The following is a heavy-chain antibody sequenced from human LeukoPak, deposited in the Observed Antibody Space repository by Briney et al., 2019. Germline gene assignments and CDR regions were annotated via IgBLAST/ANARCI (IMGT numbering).Heavy chain of an antibody. CDR1: GFTFSSYE. CDR2: ISSSGSTI. CDR3: ARDFYDSSGYYYDY. V-gene: IGHV3-48*03. Sequence: PGGSLRLSCAASGFTFSSYEMNWVRQAPGKGLEWVSYISSSGSTIYYADSVKGRFTISRDNSKGTLYLQMNSLGAEDSALYYCARDFYDSSGYYYDYWGQGTLVTVSS. J-gene: IGHJ4*02. D-gene: IGHD3-22*01.